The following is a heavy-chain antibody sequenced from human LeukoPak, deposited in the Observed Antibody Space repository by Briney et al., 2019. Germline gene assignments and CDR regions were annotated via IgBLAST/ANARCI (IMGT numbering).Heavy chain of an antibody. D-gene: IGHD3-10*01. CDR3: SRLSSYGSGNAFDI. CDR2: IYPGDSDS. J-gene: IGHJ3*02. Sequence: GESLKISCKGSGYSFTNYWIGWVRQMPGKSLEWMGIIYPGDSDSRYSPSFQGQVTISADKSISNAYLQWSSLKAADTAVYYCSRLSSYGSGNAFDIWAQGPRVTVSS. V-gene: IGHV5-51*01. CDR1: GYSFTNYW.